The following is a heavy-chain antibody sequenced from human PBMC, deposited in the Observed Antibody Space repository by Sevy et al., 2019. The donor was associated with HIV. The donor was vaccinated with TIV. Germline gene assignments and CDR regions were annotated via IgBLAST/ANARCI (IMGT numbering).Heavy chain of an antibody. CDR2: IYDVSST. CDR1: GFSVSSYY. D-gene: IGHD4-17*01. Sequence: GGSLRLSCAASGFSVSSYYMSWVRQAPGKGLEWVSLIYDVSSTYFADSVRGRFTISRDSSKNTLYLQMNSLRADDTAVYYCARDHVKDGDLGDYYYFAMDVWGQGTTVTVSS. CDR3: ARDHVKDGDLGDYYYFAMDV. V-gene: IGHV3-53*01. J-gene: IGHJ6*02.